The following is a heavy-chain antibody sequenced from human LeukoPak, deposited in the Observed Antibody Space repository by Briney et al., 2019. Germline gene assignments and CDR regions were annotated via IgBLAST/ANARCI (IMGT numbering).Heavy chain of an antibody. CDR1: GFTFSDYY. D-gene: IGHD3-16*01. Sequence: GGSLRLSCAASGFTFSDYYMTWIRRAPGKGLEWVSYISSSSGFTKYADSVRGRFTISRDNAKNSLYLQMNTLRVDDTAVYYYARGSPPGDWGQGTLVTVSS. J-gene: IGHJ4*02. CDR3: ARGSPPGD. CDR2: ISSSSGFT. V-gene: IGHV3-11*05.